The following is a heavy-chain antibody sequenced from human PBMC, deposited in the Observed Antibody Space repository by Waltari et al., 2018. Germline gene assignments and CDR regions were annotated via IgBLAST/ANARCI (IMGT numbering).Heavy chain of an antibody. CDR3: VRENIAAAGLES. CDR2: INRDGSST. J-gene: IGHJ4*02. CDR1: GFIFSTYW. Sequence: EVQLVESGGGLVQPGGSLRLSCVASGFIFSTYWMDWVRQAPGKGLVWVSRINRDGSSTTYADSGKGRFTISRDNAKNTLYLHMSSLRAEDTAVYYCVRENIAAAGLESWGQGTLVTVSS. D-gene: IGHD6-13*01. V-gene: IGHV3-74*01.